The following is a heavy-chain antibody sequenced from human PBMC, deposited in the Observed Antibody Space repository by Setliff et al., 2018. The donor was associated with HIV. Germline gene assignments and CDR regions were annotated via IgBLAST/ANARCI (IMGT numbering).Heavy chain of an antibody. V-gene: IGHV4-30-2*01. J-gene: IGHJ6*02. CDR3: ARGLGVLEDENYYHYGMDV. Sequence: SETLSLTCTVSGGFISTGGYSWSGIRQPPGKGLEWIGYIYHSGNTYYKPSLKRRVSISVDTSKNQFSLKLRSVTAADTAVYYCARGLGVLEDENYYHYGMDVWGQGTTVTVSS. CDR2: IYHSGNT. CDR1: GGFISTGGYS. D-gene: IGHD3-3*01.